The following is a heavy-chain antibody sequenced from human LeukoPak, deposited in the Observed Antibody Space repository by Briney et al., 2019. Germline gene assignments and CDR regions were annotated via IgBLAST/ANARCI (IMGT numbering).Heavy chain of an antibody. CDR3: ARHITVTYDAFDL. CDR2: IYYSGST. Sequence: PSETLSLTCSVSGGSISSSTYYWGWIRQPPGKGLEWIGNIYYSGSTYYNPSLKSRVTISVDTSKNQISLKLTSATAADTAVYYCARHITVTYDAFDLWGRGTMVTVSS. CDR1: GGSISSSTYY. J-gene: IGHJ3*01. V-gene: IGHV4-39*01. D-gene: IGHD6-19*01.